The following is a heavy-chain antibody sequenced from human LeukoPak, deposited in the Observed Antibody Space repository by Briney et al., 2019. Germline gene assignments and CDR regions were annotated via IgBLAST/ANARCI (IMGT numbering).Heavy chain of an antibody. Sequence: PGGSLRLSCAASGFILSNHAMSWVRQAPGKGLQWIAVSSGSGRTIESEDSVKGRFTISRDNSKNTLSLQMNSLRVEDTAIYYCTKNVLVKRYIDYWGQGTVVTVSS. CDR3: TKNVLVKRYIDY. CDR1: GFILSNHA. V-gene: IGHV3-23*01. J-gene: IGHJ4*02. CDR2: SSGSGRTI. D-gene: IGHD3-22*01.